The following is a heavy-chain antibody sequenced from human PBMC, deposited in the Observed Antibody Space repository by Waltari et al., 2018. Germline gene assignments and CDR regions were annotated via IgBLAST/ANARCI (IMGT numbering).Heavy chain of an antibody. CDR1: GFTFSHTW. V-gene: IGHV3-74*01. J-gene: IGHJ4*02. CDR3: VTTGVAGFY. CDR2: ISMDGSIV. D-gene: IGHD6-19*01. Sequence: EVQLVESGGGLVWHGGSLCLACAASGFTFSHTWLYWVRQSPGKVLVCVSRISMDGSIVNYADSVKGRFTISRDNAKSTLVLQMNSLRVDDTALYYCVTTGVAGFYWGQGTRVTVSS.